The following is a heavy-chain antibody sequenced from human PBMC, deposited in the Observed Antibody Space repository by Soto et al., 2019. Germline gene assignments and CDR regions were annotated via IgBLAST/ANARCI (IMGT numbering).Heavy chain of an antibody. CDR1: GFTFSSYG. V-gene: IGHV3-33*06. CDR2: IWFDGTNK. J-gene: IGHJ1*01. D-gene: IGHD3-10*01. CDR3: AKDRRDYYGSGGADYFQH. Sequence: QVQLVESGGGMVQPGRSLRLSCAASGFTFSSYGMHWVRQAPGKGLEWVAVIWFDGTNKYYADSVKGRFSISRDNSKNTLFLQMNSLRAEDTAVYYYAKDRRDYYGSGGADYFQHWGQGTLVTVSS.